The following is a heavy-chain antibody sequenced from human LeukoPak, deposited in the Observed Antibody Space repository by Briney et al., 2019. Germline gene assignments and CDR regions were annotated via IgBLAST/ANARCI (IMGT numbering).Heavy chain of an antibody. J-gene: IGHJ4*02. Sequence: TLSLTCAVSGGSISSGGYSWSWIRQPPGKGLEWIGYIYHSGSTYYNPSLKSRVTISVDTSKNQFSLKLSSVTAADTAVYYCARDSSSWYPDYWGQGTLVTVSS. CDR3: ARDSSSWYPDY. V-gene: IGHV4-30-2*01. CDR1: GGSISSGGYS. D-gene: IGHD6-13*01. CDR2: IYHSGST.